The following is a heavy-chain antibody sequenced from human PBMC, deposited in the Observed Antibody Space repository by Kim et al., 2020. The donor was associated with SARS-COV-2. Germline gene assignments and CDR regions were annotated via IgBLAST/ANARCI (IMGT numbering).Heavy chain of an antibody. CDR1: GGSISSGGYY. CDR3: ARGHDISGYYYDY. Sequence: SETLSLTCTVSGGSISSGGYYWTWIRQHPGKGLEWIGYISYSGSTYYNPSLKSRVTISVDMSKNEFSLRLTSVTAGDTAVYYCARGHDISGYYYDYWGQGSLVTVSS. J-gene: IGHJ4*02. V-gene: IGHV4-31*03. CDR2: ISYSGST. D-gene: IGHD3-22*01.